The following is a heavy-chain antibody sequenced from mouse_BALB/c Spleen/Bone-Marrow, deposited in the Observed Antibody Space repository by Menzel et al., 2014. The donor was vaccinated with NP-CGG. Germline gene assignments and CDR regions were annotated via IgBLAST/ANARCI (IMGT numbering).Heavy chain of an antibody. CDR2: ISSGGST. CDR3: AREEYGQKVYTMDY. V-gene: IGHV5-6-5*01. J-gene: IGHJ4*01. Sequence: EVKLVESRGGLVKPGGSPKLSCAASGFTFSSYAMSWVRQTPEKRLEWVASISSGGSTYYPDSVKGRFTISRDNARNILYLQMSSLRSEDTAMYYCAREEYGQKVYTMDYWGQGTSVTVSS. CDR1: GFTFSSYA. D-gene: IGHD2-10*02.